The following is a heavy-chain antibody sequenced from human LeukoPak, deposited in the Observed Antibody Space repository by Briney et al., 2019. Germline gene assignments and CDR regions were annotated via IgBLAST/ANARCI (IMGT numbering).Heavy chain of an antibody. D-gene: IGHD1-26*01. CDR1: GYSFSSYW. J-gene: IGHJ6*02. V-gene: IGHV3-74*01. CDR2: INGAGTTT. CDR3: GRDGQGGAPYGMDV. Sequence: GGSLRLSCGASGYSFSSYWMHWVRQVPGKGLVWVSRINGAGTTTTYADSVKGRFTISRDKSKNTLYLQMNGLRAEDTAVYYCGRDGQGGAPYGMDVWGQGTTVTVSS.